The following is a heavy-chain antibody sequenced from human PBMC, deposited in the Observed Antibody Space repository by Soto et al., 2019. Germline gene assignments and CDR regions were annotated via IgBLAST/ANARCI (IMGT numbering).Heavy chain of an antibody. CDR1: GFTFSSYG. CDR3: AKIQLRNYYYYYGMDV. Sequence: QVQLVESEGGVVQPGRSLRLSCAASGFTFSSYGMHWVRQAPGKGLEWVAVISYDGSNKYYADSVKGRFTISRDNSKNTLYLQMNSLRAEDTAVYYCAKIQLRNYYYYYGMDVWGQGTTVTVSS. D-gene: IGHD5-18*01. V-gene: IGHV3-30*18. J-gene: IGHJ6*02. CDR2: ISYDGSNK.